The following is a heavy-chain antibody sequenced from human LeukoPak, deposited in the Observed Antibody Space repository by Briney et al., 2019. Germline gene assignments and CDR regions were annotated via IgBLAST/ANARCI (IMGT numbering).Heavy chain of an antibody. CDR2: IYYSGRT. V-gene: IGHV4-39*01. D-gene: IGHD3-22*01. CDR3: ARRRYYDGSGYLE. CDR1: GDSVSRSDSY. Sequence: SETLSLTCSVSGDSVSRSDSYWDWIRQPPGTGLEWIGTIYYSGRTYYSPSLKSRVTMSVDPSNNQFSLNLRSVTAGDTSVYYCARRRYYDGSGYLEWGQGTLLSVSS. J-gene: IGHJ1*01.